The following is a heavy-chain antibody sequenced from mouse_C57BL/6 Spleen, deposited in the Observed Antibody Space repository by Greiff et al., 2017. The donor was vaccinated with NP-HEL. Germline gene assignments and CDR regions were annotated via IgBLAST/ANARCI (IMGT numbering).Heavy chain of an antibody. J-gene: IGHJ4*01. CDR1: GFNIKNTY. CDR2: IDPANGNT. D-gene: IGHD1-1*01. CDR3: ASPRYGSRKDYAMDY. Sequence: VQLQQSVAELVRPGASVKLSCTASGFNIKNTYMHWVKQRPEQGLEWIGRIDPANGNTKYAPKFQGKATITADTSSNTAYLQLSSLTSEDTAIYYCASPRYGSRKDYAMDYWGQGTSVTVSS. V-gene: IGHV14-3*01.